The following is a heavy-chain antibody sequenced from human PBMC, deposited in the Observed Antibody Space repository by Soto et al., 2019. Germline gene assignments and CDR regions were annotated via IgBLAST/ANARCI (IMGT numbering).Heavy chain of an antibody. CDR1: GFSFSNYA. CDR2: ISYDGSNK. CDR3: ATVRGYRQDFDAFDI. Sequence: QVQLVESGGGVVQPGRSLRLSCVASGFSFSNYAMHWVRQAPGKGLEWVAVISYDGSNKYYADSVKGRFTISRDNSKNTLSMQMNNLRTEDTAVYYCATVRGYRQDFDAFDIWGQGTMVTVSS. V-gene: IGHV3-30-3*01. J-gene: IGHJ3*02. D-gene: IGHD3-16*02.